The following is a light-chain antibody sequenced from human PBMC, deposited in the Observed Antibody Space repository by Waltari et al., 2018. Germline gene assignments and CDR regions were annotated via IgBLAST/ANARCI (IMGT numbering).Light chain of an antibody. Sequence: EIVLTQSPGTLSLSPGERATLSCRASQRVGNNYLTWYQQKPGQAPRLLIYDASTRASGIPDVFSGSGSGTDFTRTISRLEPEDLAVYYCQQYGDSPLYTFGQGTKLEI. CDR1: QRVGNNY. J-gene: IGKJ2*01. CDR3: QQYGDSPLYT. CDR2: DAS. V-gene: IGKV3-20*01.